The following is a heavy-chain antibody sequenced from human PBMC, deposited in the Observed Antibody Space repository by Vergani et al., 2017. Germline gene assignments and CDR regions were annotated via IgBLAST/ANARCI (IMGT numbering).Heavy chain of an antibody. Sequence: QVQLVQSGAEVKKPGASVKVSCKASGYTLTSDDINWVRQATGQGLEWMGWMNPISGNTGYAQNIQGRLTITRDPSVNTAYMDLSRLTSEGMAVYYCVVARRTCTYDHCPRYYCDLCGQGTLVTVSS. CDR1: GYTLTSDD. CDR2: MNPISGNT. V-gene: IGHV1-8*03. CDR3: VVARRTCTYDHCPRYYCDL. J-gene: IGHJ4*02. D-gene: IGHD2-8*01.